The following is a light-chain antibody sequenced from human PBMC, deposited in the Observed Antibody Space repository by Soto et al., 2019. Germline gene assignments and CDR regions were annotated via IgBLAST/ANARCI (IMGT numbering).Light chain of an antibody. CDR1: QSVSSN. CDR2: GAS. J-gene: IGKJ1*01. V-gene: IGKV3-15*01. CDR3: QQYNNWPPGT. Sequence: EIVMTQSPATLSVSPGERATLSCRASQSVSSNLAWYQQKPGQAPRLLIYGASTRATGIPARFSGSGSGTGFTLTISSLQSEDFAVYYCQQYNNWPPGTFGQGTKVDIK.